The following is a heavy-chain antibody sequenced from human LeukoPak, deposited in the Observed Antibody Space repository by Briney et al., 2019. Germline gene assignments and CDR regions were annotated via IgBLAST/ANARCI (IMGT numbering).Heavy chain of an antibody. CDR1: GGSFSAYY. J-gene: IGHJ5*02. Sequence: IPSETLSLTCAVYGGSFSAYYWSWIRQPPGKGLEWIGEINHSGSTNYNPSLKSRVSMSVDTSKNQFSLRLSSVTAADTAVYYCARHSSLLAWFDPWGQGTLVTVSS. V-gene: IGHV4-34*01. D-gene: IGHD1-26*01. CDR2: INHSGST. CDR3: ARHSSLLAWFDP.